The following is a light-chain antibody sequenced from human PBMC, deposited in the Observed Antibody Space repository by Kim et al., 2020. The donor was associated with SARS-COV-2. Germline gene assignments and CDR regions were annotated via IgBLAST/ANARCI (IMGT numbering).Light chain of an antibody. CDR1: QGISNY. V-gene: IGKV1-27*01. CDR2: AAS. CDR3: QKYNSAPPGT. J-gene: IGKJ1*01. Sequence: SVGDRVTIPCRASQGISNYLAWYQQKPGKVPKLLIYAASTLQSGVPSRFSGSGSGTDFTLTISSLQPEDVATYYWQKYNSAPPGTFGQGTKVDIK.